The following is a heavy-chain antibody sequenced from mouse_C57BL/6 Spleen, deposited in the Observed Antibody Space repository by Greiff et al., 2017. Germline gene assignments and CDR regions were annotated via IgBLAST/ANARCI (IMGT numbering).Heavy chain of an antibody. CDR1: GYAFSSSW. CDR2: IYPGDGDT. J-gene: IGHJ4*01. CDR3: ARFLYVFAAVYYAMDY. Sequence: VQLQQSGPELVKPGASVKISCKASGYAFSSSWMNWVKQRPGKGLEWIGRIYPGDGDTNYNGKFKGKATLTADKSSSTAYMQLRSLTSEDSAVYFCARFLYVFAAVYYAMDYWGQGTSVTVSS. D-gene: IGHD1-3*01. V-gene: IGHV1-82*01.